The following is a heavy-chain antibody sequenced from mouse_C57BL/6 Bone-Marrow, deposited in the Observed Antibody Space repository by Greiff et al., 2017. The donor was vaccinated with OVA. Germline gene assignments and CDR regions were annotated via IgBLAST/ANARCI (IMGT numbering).Heavy chain of an antibody. CDR1: GFTFSDYG. Sequence: DVMLVESGGGLVKPGGSLKLSCAASGFTFSDYGMHWVRQAPEKGLEWVAYISSGSSTIYYADTVKGRFTISRDNAKNTLFLQMTSLRSEDTAMYYCARGRDYYGSSYGWYFDVWGTGTTVTVSS. CDR2: ISSGSSTI. V-gene: IGHV5-17*01. D-gene: IGHD1-1*01. CDR3: ARGRDYYGSSYGWYFDV. J-gene: IGHJ1*03.